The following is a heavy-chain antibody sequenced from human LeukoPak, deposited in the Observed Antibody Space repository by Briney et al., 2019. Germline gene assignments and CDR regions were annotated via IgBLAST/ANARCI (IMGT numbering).Heavy chain of an antibody. V-gene: IGHV3-23*01. J-gene: IGHJ4*02. CDR2: VSGTGGRT. Sequence: PGGSLRLSCAASGFTFSTYAMSWVRQAPGKGLEWVSVVSGTGGRTYYADSVKGRFTISRDNAKNSLYLQMNSLRAEDTAVYYCARDDYKYYSNYVGYWGQGTLVTVSS. CDR3: ARDDYKYYSNYVGY. D-gene: IGHD4-11*01. CDR1: GFTFSTYA.